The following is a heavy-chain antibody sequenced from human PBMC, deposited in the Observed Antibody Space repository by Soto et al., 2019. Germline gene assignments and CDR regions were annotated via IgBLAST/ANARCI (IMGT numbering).Heavy chain of an antibody. D-gene: IGHD3-9*01. J-gene: IGHJ4*02. CDR2: IFYFGST. Sequence: QVQLQESGPGLVKPSETLSLTCTVPGCSISSYYWSWIRQTPGKGLEWIGYIFYFGSTNYNPSLKSRVTXSXXXSXXHLSLRLRAVTSADTAVYYCARHSPDFVWLAPFDYWGQGTLVTVSS. V-gene: IGHV4-59*08. CDR3: ARHSPDFVWLAPFDY. CDR1: GCSISSYY.